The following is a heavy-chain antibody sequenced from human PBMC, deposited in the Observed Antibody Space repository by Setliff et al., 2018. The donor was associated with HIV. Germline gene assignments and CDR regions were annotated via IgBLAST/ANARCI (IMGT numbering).Heavy chain of an antibody. Sequence: GESLKISCAASGSTFSSYWMHWVRQAPGKGLVWVSRINSDGSSTSYADSVKGRFTISRDNSKNTLYLQMNSLRAEDTAVYYCARDQVANYYGSGIDYWGQGTLVTVSS. J-gene: IGHJ4*02. CDR1: GSTFSSYW. CDR3: ARDQVANYYGSGIDY. D-gene: IGHD3-10*01. V-gene: IGHV3-74*01. CDR2: INSDGSST.